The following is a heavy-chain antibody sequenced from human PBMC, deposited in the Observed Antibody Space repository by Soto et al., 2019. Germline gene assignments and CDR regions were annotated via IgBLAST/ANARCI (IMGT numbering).Heavy chain of an antibody. J-gene: IGHJ4*02. CDR1: GFTFSSYA. CDR3: AKGWFSEEVTATPLYYFDY. Sequence: GGSLRLSCAASGFTFSSYAMSWVRQAPGKGLEWVSAISGSGGSTYYADSVKGRFTISRDNSKNTLYLQMNSLRAEDTAVYYCAKGWFSEEVTATPLYYFDYWGQGTLVTVSS. V-gene: IGHV3-23*01. D-gene: IGHD2-21*02. CDR2: ISGSGGST.